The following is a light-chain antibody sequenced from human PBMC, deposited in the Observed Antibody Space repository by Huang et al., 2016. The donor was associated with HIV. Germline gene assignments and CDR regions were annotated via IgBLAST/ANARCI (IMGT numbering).Light chain of an antibody. CDR2: GAS. J-gene: IGKJ4*01. V-gene: IGKV3-11*01. CDR1: QSVSHY. CDR3: QESDTWPRLT. Sequence: IVLTQTPASLSLSAGERATLSCRASQSVSHYLAWYQHKPGQPPRLLIYGASMRATDIPARFNGSESGTDFTLTISSLEAEDSALYYCQESDTWPRLTLGGGTKVEIK.